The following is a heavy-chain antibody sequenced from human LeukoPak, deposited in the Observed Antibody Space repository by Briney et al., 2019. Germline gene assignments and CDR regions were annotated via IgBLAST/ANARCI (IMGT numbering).Heavy chain of an antibody. CDR2: ISPNSGNT. V-gene: IGHV1-18*01. CDR1: GYTFTNYG. CDR3: ARGGTYLRTTEDAFDI. Sequence: GASVKVSCKASGYTFTNYGITWVRQAPGQGLEWMGWISPNSGNTNYAQMLQGRVTMTTDTPTSTAYMELRSLRSDDTAVYYCARGGTYLRTTEDAFDIWGQGTLVTVSS. D-gene: IGHD4-11*01. J-gene: IGHJ3*02.